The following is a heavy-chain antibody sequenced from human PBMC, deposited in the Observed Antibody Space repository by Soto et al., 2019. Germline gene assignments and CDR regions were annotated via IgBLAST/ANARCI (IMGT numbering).Heavy chain of an antibody. V-gene: IGHV3-66*01. CDR3: ARGVVASGYYYYMDV. D-gene: IGHD2-15*01. J-gene: IGHJ6*03. Sequence: GGSLRLSCAASGFTVSSNYMSWVRQAPGKGLEWVSVIYSGGSTYYADSVKGRFTISRDNSKNTLYLQMNSLRAEDTAVYYCARGVVASGYYYYMDVWGKGTTVTVSS. CDR1: GFTVSSNY. CDR2: IYSGGST.